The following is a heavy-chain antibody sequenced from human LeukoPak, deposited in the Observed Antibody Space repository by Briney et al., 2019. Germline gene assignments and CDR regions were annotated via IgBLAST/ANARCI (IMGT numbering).Heavy chain of an antibody. CDR1: EFTFSSYG. Sequence: GGSLRLSCAAAEFTFSSYGMHWVRQAPGKGLEWVADIWYDGSNKYYTDSVKGRFTISRDNSKNTLYLQMNSLRAEDTAVYYCAREDWDYDRNAFDIWGQGTMVTVSS. J-gene: IGHJ3*02. V-gene: IGHV3-33*08. CDR2: IWYDGSNK. CDR3: AREDWDYDRNAFDI. D-gene: IGHD3-22*01.